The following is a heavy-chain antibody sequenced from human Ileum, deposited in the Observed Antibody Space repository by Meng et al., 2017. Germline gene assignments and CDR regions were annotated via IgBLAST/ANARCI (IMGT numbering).Heavy chain of an antibody. J-gene: IGHJ4*02. Sequence: GESLKISCVASGFNFSTHAMNWVRQSPGKGLEWVSGLSSSGRTTYYADSVKGRFTISRDNSKNIVYLEISSLRDEDTAVYYCARGYSYVWGQGTLVTVSS. V-gene: IGHV3-23*01. CDR3: ARGYSYV. CDR2: LSSSGRTT. CDR1: GFNFSTHA. D-gene: IGHD5-18*01.